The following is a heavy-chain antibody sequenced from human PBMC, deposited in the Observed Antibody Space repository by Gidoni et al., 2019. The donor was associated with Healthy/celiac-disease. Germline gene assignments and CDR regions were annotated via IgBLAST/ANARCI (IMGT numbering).Heavy chain of an antibody. CDR3: AREEGDGYNGPEHFDY. CDR2: INPNSGGT. Sequence: QVQLVPSGAEVKKPGASVKVSCKASGYTFTGYYMHWVRQAPGQGLEWMGWINPNSGGTNYAQKFQGRVTMTRDTSISTAYMELSRLRSDDTAVYYCAREEGDGYNGPEHFDYWGQGTLVTVSS. J-gene: IGHJ4*02. CDR1: GYTFTGYY. D-gene: IGHD5-12*01. V-gene: IGHV1-2*02.